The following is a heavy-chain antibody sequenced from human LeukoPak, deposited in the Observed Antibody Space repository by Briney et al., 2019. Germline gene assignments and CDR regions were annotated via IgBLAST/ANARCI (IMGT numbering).Heavy chain of an antibody. CDR2: ISGSGGST. J-gene: IGHJ4*02. D-gene: IGHD2-2*01. CDR3: AKDRWTSQVEPAGPFDN. CDR1: GFTFSSYA. Sequence: GGSLRLSCAASGFTFSSYAMSWVRQAPGKGLEWVSAISGSGGSTYYADSVKGRYTISRDNSKNTLYLQMNSLRAEDTAVYYCAKDRWTSQVEPAGPFDNWGQGTLVTVSS. V-gene: IGHV3-23*01.